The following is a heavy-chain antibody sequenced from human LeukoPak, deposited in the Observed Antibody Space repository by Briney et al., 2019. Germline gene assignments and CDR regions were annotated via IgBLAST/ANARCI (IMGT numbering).Heavy chain of an antibody. CDR1: GYSISSGYY. CDR3: ARGYTSGWYPVFADY. CDR2: IYHNGST. V-gene: IGHV4-38-2*01. J-gene: IGHJ4*02. D-gene: IGHD6-19*01. Sequence: SETLSLTCAVSGYSISSGYYWGWIRQPPGKGLEWIGSIYHNGSTYYNPSLGSRVTISVDTSKNQFSLKLSSVTAADTAVYYCARGYTSGWYPVFADYWGQGTLVTVSS.